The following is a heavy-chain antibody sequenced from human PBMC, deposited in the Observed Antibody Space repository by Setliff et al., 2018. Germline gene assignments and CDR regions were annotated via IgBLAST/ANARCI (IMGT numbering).Heavy chain of an antibody. Sequence: GGSLRLSCAASGFTFSSNNMHWVRQAPGKGLEWVSLIYSDGSAYYADSVKGRFTISRDNAKNSLYLQMNSLRAEDTAVYYCARDLPDYYDSSGPRLDYWGQGTLVTVSS. D-gene: IGHD3-22*01. J-gene: IGHJ4*02. CDR3: ARDLPDYYDSSGPRLDY. CDR1: GFTFSSNN. CDR2: IYSDGSA. V-gene: IGHV3-53*01.